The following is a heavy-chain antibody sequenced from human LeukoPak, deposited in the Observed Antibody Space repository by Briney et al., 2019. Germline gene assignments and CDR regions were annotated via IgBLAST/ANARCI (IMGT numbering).Heavy chain of an antibody. V-gene: IGHV1-3*03. CDR2: INAGNGNT. D-gene: IGHD3-10*01. J-gene: IGHJ4*02. CDR1: GYTFTCYY. Sequence: ASVKVSCKASGYTFTCYYMHWVRQAPGQRLEWMGWINAGNGNTKYSQGFQGRVTITRDTSASTAYMELSSLRSEDMAVYYCARGLWFGELSGPMGYWGQGTLVTVSS. CDR3: ARGLWFGELSGPMGY.